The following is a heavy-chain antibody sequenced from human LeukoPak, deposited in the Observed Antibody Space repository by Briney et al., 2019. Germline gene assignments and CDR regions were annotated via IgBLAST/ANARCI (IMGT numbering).Heavy chain of an antibody. CDR3: ATGGGWVPSFGVVTHIDV. J-gene: IGHJ6*03. Sequence: GGSLRLSCAASGFTFSGYWMHWIRQGPEKGLELVSRIDNDGHGILYADSVKGRFTTSRDNAKNTLYLQMNSLRFEDTAVYYCATGGGWVPSFGVVTHIDVWGKGTTVTVSS. V-gene: IGHV3-74*03. CDR2: IDNDGHGI. D-gene: IGHD3-3*01. CDR1: GFTFSGYW.